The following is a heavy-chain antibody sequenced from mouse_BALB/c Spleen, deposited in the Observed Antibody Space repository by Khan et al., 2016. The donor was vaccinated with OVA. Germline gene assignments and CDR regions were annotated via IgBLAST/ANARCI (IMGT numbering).Heavy chain of an antibody. Sequence: VQLVESGPGLVAPSQSLSITCTVSGFSLTSYGVNWVRQPPGKGLEWLGVIWGDGSTNYHSALISGLIISKDNSKSQVFLKLNMLQTDDTSTYYCAKFTPDYYSMDYWGQGSSVTVSS. J-gene: IGHJ4*01. CDR1: GFSLTSYG. D-gene: IGHD2-12*01. CDR2: IWGDGST. CDR3: AKFTPDYYSMDY. V-gene: IGHV2-3*01.